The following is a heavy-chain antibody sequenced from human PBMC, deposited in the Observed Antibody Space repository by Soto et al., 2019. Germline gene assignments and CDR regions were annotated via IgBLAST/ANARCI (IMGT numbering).Heavy chain of an antibody. Sequence: GASVKVSCKASGYTFTGYYMHWVRQAPGQGLEWMGWINPNSGGTNYAQKFQGRVTMTRDTSISTAYMELSRLRSDDTAVYYCARAALIRRVVVTPSFWFDPWGQGTLVTVSS. CDR2: INPNSGGT. CDR3: ARAALIRRVVVTPSFWFDP. CDR1: GYTFTGYY. J-gene: IGHJ5*02. D-gene: IGHD3-22*01. V-gene: IGHV1-2*02.